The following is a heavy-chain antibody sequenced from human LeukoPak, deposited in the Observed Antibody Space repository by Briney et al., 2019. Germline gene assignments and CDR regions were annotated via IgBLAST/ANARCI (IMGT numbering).Heavy chain of an antibody. V-gene: IGHV3-11*01. Sequence: GGSLRLSCAASGFTFSDYYMSWIRQAPGKGLEWVSYISSSGSTIYYADSVKGRFTISRDNAKNSLYLQMNSLRAEDTAVYYYARHDDYGDYSLDYWGQGTLVTVSS. CDR3: ARHDDYGDYSLDY. J-gene: IGHJ4*02. D-gene: IGHD4-17*01. CDR2: ISSSGSTI. CDR1: GFTFSDYY.